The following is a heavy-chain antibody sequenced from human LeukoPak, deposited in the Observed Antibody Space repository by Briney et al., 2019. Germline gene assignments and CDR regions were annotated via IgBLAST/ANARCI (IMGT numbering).Heavy chain of an antibody. Sequence: KPSETLSLTCAVSGYSISSGYYWGRIRQPPGKGLEWIGIIYHSGSIYYNPSLKSRVTISVDTSKNQFSLKLSSVTAADTAIYYCARDLWGSGSYYNVPLDYWGQGTLVTVSS. CDR3: ARDLWGSGSYYNVPLDY. J-gene: IGHJ4*02. D-gene: IGHD3-10*01. V-gene: IGHV4-38-2*02. CDR1: GYSISSGYY. CDR2: IYHSGSI.